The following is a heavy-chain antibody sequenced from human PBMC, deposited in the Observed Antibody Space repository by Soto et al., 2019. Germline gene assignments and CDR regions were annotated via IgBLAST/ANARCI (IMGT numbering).Heavy chain of an antibody. CDR2: IKSKTDGGTT. D-gene: IGHD3-22*01. V-gene: IGHV3-15*01. CDR1: GFTLGDYA. CDR3: TTDQGDYDSSGYYYPGY. Sequence: LRLSCTASGFTLGDYAMTWVRQAPGKGLEWVGRIKSKTDGGTTDYAAPVKGRFTISRDDSKNTLYLQMNSLKTEDTAVYYCTTDQGDYDSSGYYYPGYWGQGTLVTVSS. J-gene: IGHJ4*02.